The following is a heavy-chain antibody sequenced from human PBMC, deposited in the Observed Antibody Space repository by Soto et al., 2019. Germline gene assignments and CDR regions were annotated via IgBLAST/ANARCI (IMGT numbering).Heavy chain of an antibody. D-gene: IGHD3-22*01. CDR3: ARDPWGYESSGYYFGAFDI. CDR1: GFTFSSYA. Sequence: GSLRLSCAASGFTFSSYAMHWVRQAPGMGLEWVANIKQDGSEKQYVASVKGRFAISRDNAKNSLYLEMNSLRAEDTAVYYCARDPWGYESSGYYFGAFDIWGQGTMVTVSS. CDR2: IKQDGSEK. V-gene: IGHV3-7*01. J-gene: IGHJ3*02.